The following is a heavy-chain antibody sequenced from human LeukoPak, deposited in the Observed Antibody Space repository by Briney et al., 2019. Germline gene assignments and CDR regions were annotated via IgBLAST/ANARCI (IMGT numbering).Heavy chain of an antibody. J-gene: IGHJ6*02. CDR1: GFHFGKFW. CDR2: IKVDGSEK. V-gene: IGHV3-7*03. Sequence: PGGSLKPPFVGSGFHFGKFWVGWGRQAPGEGAEGVANIKVDGSEKSYVDSVKGRFTISRDNTKNSLYLQMNSLRAEDTAVYYCAREVSYYDFWSGYEPYGMDVWGQGTTVTVSS. CDR3: AREVSYYDFWSGYEPYGMDV. D-gene: IGHD3-3*01.